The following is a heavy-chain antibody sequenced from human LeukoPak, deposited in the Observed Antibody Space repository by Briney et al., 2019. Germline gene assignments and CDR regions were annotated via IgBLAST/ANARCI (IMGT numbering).Heavy chain of an antibody. Sequence: GGSLRLSCAASGVTFSSYGMHWVRQAPGKGLEWVAVIWYDGSNKYYADSVKGRFTISRDNSKNTLYLQMNSLRAEDTAVYYCARDLVVGATSPDAFDIWGQGTMVTVSS. CDR3: ARDLVVGATSPDAFDI. J-gene: IGHJ3*02. CDR2: IWYDGSNK. D-gene: IGHD1-26*01. CDR1: GVTFSSYG. V-gene: IGHV3-33*01.